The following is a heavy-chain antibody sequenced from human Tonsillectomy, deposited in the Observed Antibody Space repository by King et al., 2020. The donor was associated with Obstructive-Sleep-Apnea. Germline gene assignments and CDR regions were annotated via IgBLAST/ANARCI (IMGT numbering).Heavy chain of an antibody. J-gene: IGHJ4*02. CDR2: ISSNGGST. CDR3: VNGGVSGSYGLDY. V-gene: IGHV3-64D*09. Sequence: VQLVESGGGLVQPEGSLRLSCSASGFTFSSYAMHWVRQAPGKGLEYVSAISSNGGSTYYADSGKGRFTISRDNSKNTLYLQMSSLRAEDTAVYYCVNGGVSGSYGLDYWGQGTLVTVSS. CDR1: GFTFSSYA. D-gene: IGHD3-16*01.